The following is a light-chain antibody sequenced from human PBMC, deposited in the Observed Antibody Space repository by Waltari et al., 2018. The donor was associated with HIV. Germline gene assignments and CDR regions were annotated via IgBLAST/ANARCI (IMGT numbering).Light chain of an antibody. J-gene: IGKJ1*01. CDR1: EYVGSSF. CDR3: QQYGRSPWT. V-gene: IGKV3-20*01. Sequence: EIVLTQSPGTLSLSPGQGATLFCRASEYVGSSFLAWYQQKPVRRATGVPDRFRGSESGTGFTLTISSLEPEDFAMYYCQQYGRSPWTFGQGTKVDVK.